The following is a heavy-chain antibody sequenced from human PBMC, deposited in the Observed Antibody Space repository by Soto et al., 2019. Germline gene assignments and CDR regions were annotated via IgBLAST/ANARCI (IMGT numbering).Heavy chain of an antibody. CDR2: IGIGSSTK. Sequence: PGGSLRLSCAASGFTFRNYGMNWVRQAPGKGLEWVSYIGIGSSTKYYADSVKGRFTISRDNAKNSLYLQMNSLRAEDTAVYYCARDKGRSPLDYWGQGTLVTVSS. D-gene: IGHD2-15*01. CDR3: ARDKGRSPLDY. J-gene: IGHJ4*02. V-gene: IGHV3-48*01. CDR1: GFTFRNYG.